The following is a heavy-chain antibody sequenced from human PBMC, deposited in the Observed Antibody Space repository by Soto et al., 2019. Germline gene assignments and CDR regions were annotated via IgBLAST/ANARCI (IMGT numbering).Heavy chain of an antibody. D-gene: IGHD6-13*01. CDR2: ISSSGSTI. CDR1: GFTFNTYE. Sequence: EVQVVESGGGLVQPGGSLRLSCAASGFTFNTYEMNWVRQAPGKGLEWVSYISSSGSTIYYADSVKGRFTISRDNAKNSLFLQMNSLRAEDTAVYYCAKDRGSSWYGDLDSWGQGTLVTVSS. V-gene: IGHV3-48*03. CDR3: AKDRGSSWYGDLDS. J-gene: IGHJ4*02.